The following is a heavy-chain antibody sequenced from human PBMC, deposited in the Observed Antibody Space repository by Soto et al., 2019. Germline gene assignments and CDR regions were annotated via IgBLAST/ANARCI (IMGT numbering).Heavy chain of an antibody. Sequence: QVQLVQSGADVKKPGSSVKVSCKASGGTLSSFAISWVRQAPGQGLEWIGGIIPLWGSTSYAQKFQGRVTITADESTNTAYMELNGLRSEDTAVYYCARDSSSWYFFDYWGQGTLVTVSS. J-gene: IGHJ4*02. CDR3: ARDSSSWYFFDY. CDR2: IIPLWGST. D-gene: IGHD6-13*01. CDR1: GGTLSSFA. V-gene: IGHV1-69*01.